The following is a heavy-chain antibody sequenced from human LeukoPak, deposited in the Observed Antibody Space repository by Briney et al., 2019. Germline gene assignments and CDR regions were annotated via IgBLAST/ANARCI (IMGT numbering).Heavy chain of an antibody. CDR2: ISYDGSNK. CDR3: AKPAYGSGSYALFDY. D-gene: IGHD3-10*01. V-gene: IGHV3-30*04. J-gene: IGHJ4*02. Sequence: GGSLRLSCAASGFTFSSYAMHWVRQAPGKGLEWVAVISYDGSNKYYADSVKGRFTISRDNSKNTLYLQMNSLRAEDTAVYYCAKPAYGSGSYALFDYWGQGTLVTVSS. CDR1: GFTFSSYA.